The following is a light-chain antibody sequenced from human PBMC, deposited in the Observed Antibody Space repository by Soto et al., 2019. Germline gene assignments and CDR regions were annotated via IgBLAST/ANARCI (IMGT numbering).Light chain of an antibody. V-gene: IGKV3-20*01. CDR1: QSVSNNY. CDR2: GAS. CDR3: QQYGSPGT. J-gene: IGKJ1*01. Sequence: EIVWTQSPGTLSLSPGERATLSCRASQSVSNNYLAWYQQKPGQAPRLLIYGASNRATGIPDRFSGSGSGTDSTLTISRLEPEDFAVYYCQQYGSPGTFGQGTKVDIK.